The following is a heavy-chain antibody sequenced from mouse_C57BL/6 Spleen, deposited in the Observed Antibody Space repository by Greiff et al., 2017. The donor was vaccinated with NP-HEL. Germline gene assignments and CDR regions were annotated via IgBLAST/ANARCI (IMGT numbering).Heavy chain of an antibody. V-gene: IGHV1-26*01. CDR3: ARSYYGSSYWYFDV. J-gene: IGHJ1*03. CDR1: GYTFTDYY. Sequence: EVQLQQSGPELVKPGAPVKISCKASGYTFTDYYMNWVKQSHGKSLEWIGDINPNNGGTSYNQKFKGKATLTVDKSSSTAYMELRSLTSEDSAVYYCARSYYGSSYWYFDVWGTGTTVTVSS. CDR2: INPNNGGT. D-gene: IGHD1-1*01.